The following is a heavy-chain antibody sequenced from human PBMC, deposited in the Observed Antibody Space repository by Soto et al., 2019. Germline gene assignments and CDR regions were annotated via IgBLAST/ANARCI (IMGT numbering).Heavy chain of an antibody. CDR3: TTGPFIAGDY. CDR2: ITSSSDST. V-gene: IGHV3-23*01. Sequence: EVQLLESGGGLGQPGGSLRLSCVASGFPFSNFAMSWVRQAPGKGLEWVSVITSSSDSTYFADSVRGRFTISRDNSKNTLYLQLNSLRAEDTAIYYCTTGPFIAGDYWGQGTPVTVTS. D-gene: IGHD1-1*01. CDR1: GFPFSNFA. J-gene: IGHJ4*02.